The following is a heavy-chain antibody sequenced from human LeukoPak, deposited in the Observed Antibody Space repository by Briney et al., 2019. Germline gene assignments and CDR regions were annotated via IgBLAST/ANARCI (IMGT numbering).Heavy chain of an antibody. CDR2: IYTGGNT. J-gene: IGHJ4*02. CDR1: GFTVSSNY. CDR3: ARVGEGAAKD. V-gene: IGHV3-53*01. D-gene: IGHD1-26*01. Sequence: GGSLRLSCAASGFTVSSNYMSWVRQAPGKGLEWVSVIYTGGNTYYADSVTGRFTISRDNSKNTLYLQMNSLRAEDTAVYYCARVGEGAAKDWGQGTLVTVSS.